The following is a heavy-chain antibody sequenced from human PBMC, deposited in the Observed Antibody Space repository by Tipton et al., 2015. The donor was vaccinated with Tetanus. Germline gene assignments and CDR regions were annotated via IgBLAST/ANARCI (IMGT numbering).Heavy chain of an antibody. CDR2: VENGGTA. CDR1: GDFITSTSYY. V-gene: IGHV4-39*07. J-gene: IGHJ4*02. Sequence: TLSLTCTVSGDFITSTSYYWGWIRQAPGKGLEWIGAVENGGTAYYNPSLRSRVTISRDTSKNQVSLKLSSVTAADTAVYYCARTQGSALIDYWGQGTLVTVSS. CDR3: ARTQGSALIDY. D-gene: IGHD2-8*01.